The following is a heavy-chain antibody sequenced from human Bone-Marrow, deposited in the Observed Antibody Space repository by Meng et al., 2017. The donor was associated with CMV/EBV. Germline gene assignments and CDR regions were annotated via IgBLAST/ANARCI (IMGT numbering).Heavy chain of an antibody. CDR1: GFTFSRYG. J-gene: IGHJ3*02. CDR3: ARGVMLRGHWGSFDI. V-gene: IGHV3-30-3*01. CDR2: ISYDGSNK. Sequence: GSLRLSCAASGFTFSRYGIHWVRQAPGKGLEWVAVISYDGSNKYYADSVKGRFTISRDTSKNPLLLQMNSLRAEDTAVYYCARGVMLRGHWGSFDIWSPGTMVTVSS. D-gene: IGHD3-10*01.